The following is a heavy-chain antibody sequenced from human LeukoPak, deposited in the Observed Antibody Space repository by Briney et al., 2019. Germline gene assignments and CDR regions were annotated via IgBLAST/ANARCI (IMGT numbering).Heavy chain of an antibody. CDR3: AKDSGDYYDSSGYSNYYMDV. D-gene: IGHD3-22*01. V-gene: IGHV3-9*01. CDR2: ISWNSGSI. J-gene: IGHJ6*03. CDR1: GFTFDDYA. Sequence: GRSLRLSCAASGFTFDDYAMHWVRQAPGKGLEWVSGISWNSGSIGYADSAKGRFTISRDNAKNSLYLQMNSLRAEDTALYYCAKDSGDYYDSSGYSNYYMDVWGKGTTVTVSS.